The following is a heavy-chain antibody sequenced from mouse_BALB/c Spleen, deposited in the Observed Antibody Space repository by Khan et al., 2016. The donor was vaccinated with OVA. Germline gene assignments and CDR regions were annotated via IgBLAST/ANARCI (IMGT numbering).Heavy chain of an antibody. CDR2: ISSGGGGT. Sequence: EVELVESGGGLVKPGGSLKLSCAASAFDFSYYDMSWVRQTPARRLEWVAYISSGGGGTSYPDTVKGRFTISRDNAKNTLSLHMSGLKSEVTAIYFCARGYYYFDHWGQGTTLTVAS. CDR3: ARGYYYFDH. J-gene: IGHJ2*01. V-gene: IGHV5-12-1*01. D-gene: IGHD2-3*01. CDR1: AFDFSYYD.